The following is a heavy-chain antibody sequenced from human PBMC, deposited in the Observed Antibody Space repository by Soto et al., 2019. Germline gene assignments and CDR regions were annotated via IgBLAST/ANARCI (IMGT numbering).Heavy chain of an antibody. D-gene: IGHD3-3*01. CDR1: GGSISRGGYY. CDR2: IYYSGGT. Sequence: PSETRSLNCTVSGGSISRGGYYWSRIRQHPGKFLEWIGYIYYSGGTCYNPSLKSRVTISVDTSKNQFSLKVSSVTAADTAVYYCARGPASSSITIFGVVPFLWFDAWGHGTLVNVST. V-gene: IGHV4-31*03. J-gene: IGHJ5*01. CDR3: ARGPASSSITIFGVVPFLWFDA.